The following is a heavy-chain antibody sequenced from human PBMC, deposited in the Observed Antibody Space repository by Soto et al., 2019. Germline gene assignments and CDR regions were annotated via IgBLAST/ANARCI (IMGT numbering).Heavy chain of an antibody. Sequence: SETLSLTCTVSGGSISSAAYYWSWIRQHPGKGLEWIGYISHIGSTYYTPSLKILVIFSADMSKNQFSVILTFVTAADTAVYYCAREYTYGSNFFDCWGQGALVTVSS. CDR3: AREYTYGSNFFDC. CDR1: GGSISSAAYY. J-gene: IGHJ4*02. D-gene: IGHD5-18*01. V-gene: IGHV4-31*01. CDR2: ISHIGST.